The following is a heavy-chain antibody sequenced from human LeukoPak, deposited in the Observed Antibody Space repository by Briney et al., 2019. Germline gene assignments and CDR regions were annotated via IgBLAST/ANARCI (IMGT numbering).Heavy chain of an antibody. CDR3: AKEGLLDYYYYYMDV. CDR2: IRYDGSNK. CDR1: GFTFSSYG. J-gene: IGHJ6*03. D-gene: IGHD3-3*02. Sequence: GGSLRLSCAASGFTFSSYGMHWVRQARGKGLEWVAFIRYDGSNKYYADSVKGRFTISRDNSKNTLYLQMNSLRAEDTAVYYCAKEGLLDYYYYYMDVSGKGTTVTISS. V-gene: IGHV3-30*02.